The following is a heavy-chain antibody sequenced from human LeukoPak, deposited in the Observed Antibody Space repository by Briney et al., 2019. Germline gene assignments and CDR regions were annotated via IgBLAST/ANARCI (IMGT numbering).Heavy chain of an antibody. CDR1: GFTFSSYS. CDR3: AKDSIRQQLYYFDY. V-gene: IGHV3-21*01. Sequence: GGSLRLSCAASGFTFSSYSMNWVRQAPGKGLEWVSSISSSSSYIYYADSVKGRFTISRDNSKNTLYLQMNSLRAEDTAVYYCAKDSIRQQLYYFDYWGQGTLVTVSS. D-gene: IGHD6-13*01. CDR2: ISSSSSYI. J-gene: IGHJ4*02.